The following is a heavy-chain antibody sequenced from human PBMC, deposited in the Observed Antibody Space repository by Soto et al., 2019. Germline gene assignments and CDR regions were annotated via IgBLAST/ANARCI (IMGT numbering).Heavy chain of an antibody. CDR1: GGSISSSNW. V-gene: IGHV4-4*02. J-gene: IGHJ6*02. CDR2: IYHSGST. D-gene: IGHD3-22*01. CDR3: ARSPDSSGYYPRWYYYGMDV. Sequence: QVQLQESGPGLVKPSGTLSLTCAVSGGSISSSNWWSWVRQPPGKGLEWIGEIYHSGSTNYNPSLKSRVNISVDKSKNQFSLKLSSVTAADTAVYYCARSPDSSGYYPRWYYYGMDVWGQGTTVTVSS.